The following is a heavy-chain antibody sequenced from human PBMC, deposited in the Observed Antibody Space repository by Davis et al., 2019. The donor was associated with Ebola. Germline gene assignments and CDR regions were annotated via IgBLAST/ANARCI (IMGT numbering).Heavy chain of an antibody. D-gene: IGHD3-10*01. J-gene: IGHJ4*02. CDR2: ISSDSDYI. V-gene: IGHV3-21*01. CDR3: ATDYYGSGSYPRY. Sequence: GGSLRLSCAASGFTFSTYSMSWVRQAPGKGLEWVSSISSDSDYIYYADSAKGRFTISRDNAKNSLYLQMNSLRAEDTAVYYCATDYYGSGSYPRYWGQGTLVTVSS. CDR1: GFTFSTYS.